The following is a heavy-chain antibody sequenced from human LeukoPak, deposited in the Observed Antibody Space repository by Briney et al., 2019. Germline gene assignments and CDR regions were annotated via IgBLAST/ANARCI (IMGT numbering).Heavy chain of an antibody. CDR1: GYAFTSYG. J-gene: IGHJ5*02. V-gene: IGHV1-18*01. CDR2: ISAYNGNT. CDR3: ARDNSVGDNAWWFDP. D-gene: IGHD1-26*01. Sequence: ASVKVSCKASGYAFTSYGISWVRQAPGQGLEWMGWISAYNGNTNYAQKLQGRVTMTRDMSTSTDYMELSSLRSEDTAIYYCARDNSVGDNAWWFDPWGQGTLVTVSS.